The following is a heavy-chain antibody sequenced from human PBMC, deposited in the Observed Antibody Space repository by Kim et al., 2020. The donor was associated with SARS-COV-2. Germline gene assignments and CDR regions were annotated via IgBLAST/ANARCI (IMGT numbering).Heavy chain of an antibody. CDR2: T. J-gene: IGHJ4*02. Sequence: TNYNPSLKSRVTISVDTSKNQFSLKLSSVTAADTAVYYCARDLGTPYDYWGQGTLVTVSS. V-gene: IGHV4-59*01. D-gene: IGHD1-1*01. CDR3: ARDLGTPYDY.